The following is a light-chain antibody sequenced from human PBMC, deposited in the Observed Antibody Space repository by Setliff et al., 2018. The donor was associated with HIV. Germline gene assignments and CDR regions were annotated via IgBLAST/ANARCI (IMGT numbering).Light chain of an antibody. CDR3: QQGYTTPLS. J-gene: IGKJ4*01. Sequence: DIQMTQSPSSLSASVGDRVTITCRASQSISSYLNWYHQKPGKAPKLLIYAASSLQIGVPSRFSGSGSGTDFTLTISSLQPEDFATYYCQQGYTTPLSFGGGTNVDIK. V-gene: IGKV1-39*01. CDR2: AAS. CDR1: QSISSY.